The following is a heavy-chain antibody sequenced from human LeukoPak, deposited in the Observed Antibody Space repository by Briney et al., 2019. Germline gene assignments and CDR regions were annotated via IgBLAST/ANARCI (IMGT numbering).Heavy chain of an antibody. CDR2: MYYSGST. CDR1: GGSISSSSYY. D-gene: IGHD6-19*01. CDR3: VTGIAVAGDIKYYAMDV. V-gene: IGHV4-39*01. Sequence: SETLSLTCIVSGGSISSSSYYWGWIRQPPGKGLEWIGSMYYSGSTYYNPSLKGRVTIAMDTPKNQFSLKVSSVTAADTAVYYCVTGIAVAGDIKYYAMDVWGQGTTVTVSS. J-gene: IGHJ6*02.